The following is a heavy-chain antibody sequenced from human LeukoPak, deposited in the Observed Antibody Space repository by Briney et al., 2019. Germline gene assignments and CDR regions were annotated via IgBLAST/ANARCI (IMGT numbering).Heavy chain of an antibody. Sequence: GGSLRLSCAASGFAFGNYAMGWVRQAPGKGLEWVSSIDSSGSYTPSADSVKGRFTISRDNSKNTLYLQMNSLRAEDTAVYYCAKVVPMVQGVPLGYWGQGTLVTVSS. D-gene: IGHD3-10*01. CDR3: AKVVPMVQGVPLGY. V-gene: IGHV3-23*01. J-gene: IGHJ4*02. CDR2: IDSSGSYT. CDR1: GFAFGNYA.